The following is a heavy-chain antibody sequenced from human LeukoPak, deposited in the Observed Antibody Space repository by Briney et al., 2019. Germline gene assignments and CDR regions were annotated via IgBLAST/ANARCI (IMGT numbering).Heavy chain of an antibody. CDR2: ISRASESI. CDR3: ARGATDTTRWFDP. J-gene: IGHJ5*02. Sequence: GGSLRLSCEASGFNFNTYSMAWVRQAPGKGLESASIISRASESIFYADSVKGRFTISRDSAKNSLYLQMNGLRAEDTAAYYCARGATDTTRWFDPWGQGTLATVSS. V-gene: IGHV3-21*01. CDR1: GFNFNTYS. D-gene: IGHD1-7*01.